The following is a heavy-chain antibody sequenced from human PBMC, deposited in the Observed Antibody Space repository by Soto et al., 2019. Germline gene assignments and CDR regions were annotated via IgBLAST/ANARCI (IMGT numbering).Heavy chain of an antibody. V-gene: IGHV3-30*18. CDR2: ISYDGSNK. J-gene: IGHJ6*02. D-gene: IGHD2-2*01. CDR1: GFTFNSYG. Sequence: PGGSLRLSCAASGFTFNSYGMHWVRQAPGKGLEWVAVISYDGSNKYYADPVKGRFTISRDNSKNTLYLQMNSLRAEDTAVYYCAKDQVSIVVVPAAIPQPYYGMDVWGQGTTVTVSS. CDR3: AKDQVSIVVVPAAIPQPYYGMDV.